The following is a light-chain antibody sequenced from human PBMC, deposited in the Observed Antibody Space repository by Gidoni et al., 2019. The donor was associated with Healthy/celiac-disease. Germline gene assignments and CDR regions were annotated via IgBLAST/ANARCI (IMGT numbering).Light chain of an antibody. CDR1: SSDVGGYNY. CDR2: EVS. J-gene: IGLJ1*01. Sequence: QSAMTQPASVSGSPGQSITISCTGTSSDVGGYNYVSWYQQHPGTAPKLMFYEVSKRPSGVSNLFSGSTSGNTASLTIAGLQAEDEADYYCSSYTSSSTLDVFGTGTKVTVL. V-gene: IGLV2-14*01. CDR3: SSYTSSSTLDV.